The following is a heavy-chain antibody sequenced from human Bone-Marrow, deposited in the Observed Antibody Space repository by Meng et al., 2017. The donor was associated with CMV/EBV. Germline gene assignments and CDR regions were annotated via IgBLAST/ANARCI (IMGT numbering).Heavy chain of an antibody. Sequence: GSLRLSCAASGFTVSSNYMSWVRQAPGKGLEWVSVIYSGGSTYYADSVKGRFTISRDNSKNTLYLQMNSLRAEDTAVYYCAKEIRYYYGSGSYYSWGQGTLVTVSS. CDR2: IYSGGST. J-gene: IGHJ5*02. CDR1: GFTVSSNY. V-gene: IGHV3-53*05. CDR3: AKEIRYYYGSGSYYS. D-gene: IGHD3-10*01.